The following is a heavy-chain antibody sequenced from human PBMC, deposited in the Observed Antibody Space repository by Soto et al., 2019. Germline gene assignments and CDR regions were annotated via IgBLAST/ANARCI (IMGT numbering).Heavy chain of an antibody. Sequence: SGPTLVNPTQTLTLTCTFSGFSLSTSGVGVGRNRQPPGKALEWLALIYWNDDKRYSPSLKSRLTITKYTSKNQVVLTMTNMDPVDTATYYCAHGIAVARNRYYFDYWGQGTLVTVSS. D-gene: IGHD6-19*01. CDR3: AHGIAVARNRYYFDY. CDR2: IYWNDDK. V-gene: IGHV2-5*01. CDR1: GFSLSTSGVG. J-gene: IGHJ4*02.